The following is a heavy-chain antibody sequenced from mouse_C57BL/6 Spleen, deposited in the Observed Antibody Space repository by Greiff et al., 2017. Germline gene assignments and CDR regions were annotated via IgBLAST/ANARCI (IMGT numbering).Heavy chain of an antibody. D-gene: IGHD2-3*01. J-gene: IGHJ2*01. CDR3: ARSRGYYDD. CDR2: LYPGAGDS. CDR1: GYAFSSSW. V-gene: IGHV1-82*01. Sequence: QVQLQQSGPELVKPGASVKISCKASGYAFSSSWMNWVKQRPGKALEWIGWLYPGAGDSNYNGNFKGKATLTADKTSSTAYMQLSSLTSEDAAVYFCARSRGYYDDWGQGTTLTVSS.